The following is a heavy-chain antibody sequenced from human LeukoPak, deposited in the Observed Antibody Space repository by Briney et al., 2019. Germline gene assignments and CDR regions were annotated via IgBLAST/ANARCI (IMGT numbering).Heavy chain of an antibody. D-gene: IGHD4-11*01. V-gene: IGHV3-33*06. CDR1: KFTFSHYG. Sequence: PGGSLRLSCAASKFTFSHYGMHWVRQAPGKGLEWVAVIWNDGSSQYYADSVKGRFTVSRDNSQKTLYLQMNSLRPEDTAVYYCAKDAERGFDYSNSPEKWGQGTLVTVSS. CDR3: AKDAERGFDYSNSPEK. J-gene: IGHJ4*02. CDR2: IWNDGSSQ.